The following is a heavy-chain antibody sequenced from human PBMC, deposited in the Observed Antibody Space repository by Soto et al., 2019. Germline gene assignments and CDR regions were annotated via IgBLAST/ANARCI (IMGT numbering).Heavy chain of an antibody. Sequence: SATLSLTCSVSGAALNGGSYYWSWIRHVPGKGLEWIGHIYVTGAVDYNPSLRDRITISQDTSERQFSLNLRLVTAADTAVYYCARLRIATNNYKWFDPWGRAPWSPSPQ. V-gene: IGHV4-31*03. CDR3: ARLRIATNNYKWFDP. CDR2: IYVTGAV. D-gene: IGHD2-21*01. J-gene: IGHJ5*02. CDR1: GAALNGGSYY.